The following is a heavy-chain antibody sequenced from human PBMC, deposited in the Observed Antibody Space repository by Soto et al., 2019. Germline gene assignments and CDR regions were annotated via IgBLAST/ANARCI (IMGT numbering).Heavy chain of an antibody. CDR1: GFTFSNYA. CDR2: ISGSGDST. V-gene: IGHV3-23*01. D-gene: IGHD2-15*01. Sequence: EVQLLESGGGLVQPGGSLRLSCAVSGFTFSNYAMSWVRQAPGKGLEWVSTISGSGDSTYYADSVKGRFTISRDDSKNTLFLQMNSLRAEDTAVYYCAKGRSSGGSCNNYWGQGTLVTVSS. J-gene: IGHJ4*02. CDR3: AKGRSSGGSCNNY.